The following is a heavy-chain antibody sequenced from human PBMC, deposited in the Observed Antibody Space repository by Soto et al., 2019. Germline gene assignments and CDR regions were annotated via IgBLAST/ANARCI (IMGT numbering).Heavy chain of an antibody. CDR1: GGSISTYY. J-gene: IGHJ4*02. D-gene: IGHD6-25*01. Sequence: QVQLPESGPGLVKPSETLSLTCTVSGGSISTYYWSWIRQPPGKGLEWIGNIYYSGSTNYNPSLKRRVIISVDTSKNQFSLKVTSVTAADTAVYYCARLHPGYYWGQGALVTVSS. CDR2: IYYSGST. V-gene: IGHV4-59*01. CDR3: ARLHPGYY.